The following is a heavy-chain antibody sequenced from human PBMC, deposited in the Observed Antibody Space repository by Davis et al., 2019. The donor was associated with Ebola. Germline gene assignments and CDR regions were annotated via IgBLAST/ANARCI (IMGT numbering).Heavy chain of an antibody. V-gene: IGHV4-39*01. D-gene: IGHD3-22*01. Sequence: MPSETLSLTCTVAGGSISSGSYYWNWIRQHPVKGLEWIGHIYHSGSTYYNPSLKSRVTISVDTSKNQFSLKLSSVTAADTALYYCARHLRGYHFYYIDYWGQGTLVTVS. CDR1: GGSISSGSYY. CDR3: ARHLRGYHFYYIDY. CDR2: IYHSGST. J-gene: IGHJ4*02.